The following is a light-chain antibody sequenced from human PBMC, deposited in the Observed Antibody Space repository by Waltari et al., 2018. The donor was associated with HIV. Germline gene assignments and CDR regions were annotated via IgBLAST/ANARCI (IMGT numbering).Light chain of an antibody. CDR3: QQYNDWLEPT. CDR2: GAS. CDR1: QSVFNN. J-gene: IGKJ4*01. V-gene: IGKV3-15*01. Sequence: ILLTQSPATLSVSPGDRATLSCTASQSVFNNLAWYQQRPGQAPRLLIYGASTRITTVPDRFSGSGSGTEFTLTINSLQSEELGLYYCQQYNDWLEPTFGGGTKVE.